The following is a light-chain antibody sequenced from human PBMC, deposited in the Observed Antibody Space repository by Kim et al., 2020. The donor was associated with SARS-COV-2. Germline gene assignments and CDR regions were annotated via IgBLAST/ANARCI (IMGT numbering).Light chain of an antibody. CDR3: MQALQTPLT. V-gene: IGKV2-28*01. CDR1: QSLLDSTGYDY. CDR2: LGS. J-gene: IGKJ1*01. Sequence: ASISWRASQSLLDSTGYDYLEWYLQKPGQSPQLLMYLGSNRASGVPDRFSGRGSGTDFTLKISRVEAEDVGIYYCMQALQTPLTFGQGTKVDIK.